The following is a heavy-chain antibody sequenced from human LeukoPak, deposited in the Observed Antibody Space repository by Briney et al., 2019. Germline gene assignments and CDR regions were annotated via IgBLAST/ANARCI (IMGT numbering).Heavy chain of an antibody. CDR3: ARRHYYDSSGYAWFDP. V-gene: IGHV3-48*02. Sequence: GGSLRLSCAASGFTFSSYSMNWVRQAPGKGLEWVSYISSSSTTIYYADSVKGRFTISRDNAKNSLYLQMNSLRDEDTAVYYCARRHYYDSSGYAWFDPWAREPWSPSPQ. CDR1: GFTFSSYS. D-gene: IGHD3-22*01. CDR2: ISSSSTTI. J-gene: IGHJ5*02.